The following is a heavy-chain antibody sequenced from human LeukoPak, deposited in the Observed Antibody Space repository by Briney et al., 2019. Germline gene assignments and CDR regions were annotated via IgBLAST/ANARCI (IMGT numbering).Heavy chain of an antibody. J-gene: IGHJ4*02. V-gene: IGHV3-74*01. CDR3: VRQAVSGDSGIAY. CDR2: INPDGSNS. CDR1: GFTFSNYW. D-gene: IGHD2-21*02. Sequence: LGGSLRLSCAASGFTFSNYWMHWVRQAPGKGLEWVSRINPDGSNSNYADSVKGRFTMSRDNAKNTVYLQMDSLRAEDTALFYCVRQAVSGDSGIAYWGRGTLVTVSS.